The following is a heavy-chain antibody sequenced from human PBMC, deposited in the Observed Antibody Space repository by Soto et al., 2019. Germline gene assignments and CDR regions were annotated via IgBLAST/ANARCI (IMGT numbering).Heavy chain of an antibody. D-gene: IGHD2-2*01. CDR1: GYTFTSYD. CDR3: AGGPLYCSSTSCYSLRYYCIEF. J-gene: IGHJ6*02. V-gene: IGHV1-8*01. Sequence: QVQLVQSGAEVKKPGASVKVSCKASGYTFTSYDINWVRQATGQGLAWMGWMNPNSGNTGYAQKFQGRVTMTRNTSINTANMQLRSVRSEDTAVYYGAGGPLYCSSTSCYSLRYYCIEFWGRGTTVKVSS. CDR2: MNPNSGNT.